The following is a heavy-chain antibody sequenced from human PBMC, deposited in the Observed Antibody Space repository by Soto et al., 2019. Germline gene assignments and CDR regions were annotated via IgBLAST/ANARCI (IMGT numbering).Heavy chain of an antibody. V-gene: IGHV3-33*01. CDR3: ARTYSGSYFAFDY. CDR2: IWYDGSNK. J-gene: IGHJ4*02. D-gene: IGHD1-26*01. CDR1: AFTFSSYG. Sequence: GGSLRLSCAASAFTFSSYGMHWVRQAPGKGLEWVAFIWYDGSNKYYSDSVKGRFTISRDNSKNTLYLQMNRLRAEDTAVYYCARTYSGSYFAFDYWGQGTLVTVSS.